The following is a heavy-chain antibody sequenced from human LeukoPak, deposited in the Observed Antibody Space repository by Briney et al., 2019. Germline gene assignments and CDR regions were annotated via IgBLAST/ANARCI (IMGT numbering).Heavy chain of an antibody. D-gene: IGHD2-15*01. Sequence: ASVKVSCKVSGYTLTELSMHWVRQAPGKGLEWMGGFDAEDGETIYAQKFQGRVTMTEDTSTDTAYMELSSLRSEDTAVYYCATPAYCSGGSCYQTSDAFDIWGQGTMVTVSS. CDR1: GYTLTELS. J-gene: IGHJ3*02. V-gene: IGHV1-24*01. CDR2: FDAEDGET. CDR3: ATPAYCSGGSCYQTSDAFDI.